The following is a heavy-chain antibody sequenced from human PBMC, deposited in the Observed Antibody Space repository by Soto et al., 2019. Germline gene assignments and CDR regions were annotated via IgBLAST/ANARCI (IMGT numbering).Heavy chain of an antibody. V-gene: IGHV3-15*01. Sequence: VRLSGAGSGFTFSEAWMNWVRQTPGKGLEWVGRITSKVDGGTTDYAAPVKGRFTISTDDSKDTVYLQMSSLKTEDTAVYYCSTGGYYFDYWGQGTLVTVSS. CDR1: GFTFSEAW. CDR3: STGGYYFDY. D-gene: IGHD3-10*01. J-gene: IGHJ4*02. CDR2: ITSKVDGGTT.